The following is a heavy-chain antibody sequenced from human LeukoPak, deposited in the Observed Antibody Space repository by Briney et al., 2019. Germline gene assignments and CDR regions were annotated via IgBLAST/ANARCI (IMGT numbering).Heavy chain of an antibody. CDR2: IYHSGST. D-gene: IGHD4-17*01. V-gene: IGHV4-38-2*02. J-gene: IGHJ6*03. CDR1: GYSISSGYY. CDR3: ARETTRDRFMDV. Sequence: SETLSLTCTVSGYSISSGYYWGWIRQPPGKGLEWIGSIYHSGSTYYNPSLKSRVTISVDTSKNQFSLKVTSVTAADTAVYYCARETTRDRFMDVWGKGTTVTVSS.